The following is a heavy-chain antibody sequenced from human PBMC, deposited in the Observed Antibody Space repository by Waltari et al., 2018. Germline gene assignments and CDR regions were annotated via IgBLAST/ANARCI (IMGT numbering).Heavy chain of an antibody. D-gene: IGHD1-26*01. CDR1: GVTVRSQY. Sequence: EVHLVESGGDLVQPGGSLRLSCVVSGVTVRSQYVSWIRQAPGKGLEWFSVLYTGGTPYYADSVKGRFTISRDESKSTLSLQMNSLRLEDSAFYYCASSQDTGRFDYWGQGALVSVSS. CDR2: LYTGGTP. V-gene: IGHV3-66*02. J-gene: IGHJ4*02. CDR3: ASSQDTGRFDY.